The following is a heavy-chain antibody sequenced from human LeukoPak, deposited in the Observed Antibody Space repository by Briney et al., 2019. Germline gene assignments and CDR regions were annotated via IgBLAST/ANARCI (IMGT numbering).Heavy chain of an antibody. CDR3: AKDPPPPRPLRARGGLLHLFDAFDI. V-gene: IGHV3-23*01. D-gene: IGHD3-10*01. CDR2: ISGSGGST. J-gene: IGHJ3*02. CDR1: GFTFSSYA. Sequence: GGSLRLSCAASGFTFSSYAMSWVRQAPGKGLEWVSAISGSGGSTYCADSVKGRFTISRDNSKNTLYLQMNSLRAEDTAVYYCAKDPPPPRPLRARGGLLHLFDAFDIWGQGTMVTVSS.